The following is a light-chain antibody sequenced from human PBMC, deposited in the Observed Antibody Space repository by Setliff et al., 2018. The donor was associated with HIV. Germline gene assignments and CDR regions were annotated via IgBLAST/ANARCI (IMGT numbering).Light chain of an antibody. V-gene: IGLV2-14*01. CDR1: SSDVGNYNY. Sequence: QSALTQPASVSGSPGRSITISCTGISSDVGNYNYVSWYQEHPGKAPKLMIYDVSKRPSGVSNRFSGSKSGNTASLTISGLQAEDEADYHCSSYTGRSTFVFGTGTKVTVL. CDR2: DVS. J-gene: IGLJ1*01. CDR3: SSYTGRSTFV.